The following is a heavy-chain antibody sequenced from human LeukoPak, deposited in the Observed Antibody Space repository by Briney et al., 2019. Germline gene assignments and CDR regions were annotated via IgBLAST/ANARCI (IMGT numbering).Heavy chain of an antibody. CDR3: ARAQWRTYSYYYMDV. D-gene: IGHD6-19*01. J-gene: IGHJ6*03. V-gene: IGHV3-53*01. CDR2: IYSGGST. CDR1: GFTFSNYV. Sequence: GGSLRLSCTGSGFTFSNYVMSWVRQAPGKGLEWISVIYSGGSTYYADSVKGRFTISRDDSKNTLYLQMNSLRAEDTAIYYCARAQWRTYSYYYMDVWGKGTTVTVSS.